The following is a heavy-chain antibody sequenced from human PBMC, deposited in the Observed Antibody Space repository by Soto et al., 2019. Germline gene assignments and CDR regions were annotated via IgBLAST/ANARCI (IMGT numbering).Heavy chain of an antibody. CDR3: AKDRKDYYYYYYMDV. V-gene: IGHV3-9*01. CDR1: GFTFDDYA. CDR2: ISWNSGSI. J-gene: IGHJ6*03. Sequence: EVQLVESGGGLVQPGRSLRLSCAASGFTFDDYAMHWVRQAPGKGLEWVSGISWNSGSIGYADSVKGRFTISRDNAKNFLYLQMNSLRAEDTALYYCAKDRKDYYYYYYMDVWGKGTTVTVSS.